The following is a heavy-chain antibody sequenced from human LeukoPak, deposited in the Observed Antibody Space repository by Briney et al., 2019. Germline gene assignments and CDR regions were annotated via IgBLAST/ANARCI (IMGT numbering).Heavy chain of an antibody. CDR3: AGTLGYCSGGSCFVGTPYDY. D-gene: IGHD2-15*01. CDR2: ISGSGGST. V-gene: IGHV3-23*01. CDR1: GFTFSHYA. Sequence: TGGSLRLSCAASGFTFSHYAMSWVRQAPGKGLEWVSAISGSGGSTYYADSVKGRFTISRDNSKNTLYLQMNSLSAEDPAVYYCAGTLGYCSGGSCFVGTPYDYWGQGTLVTVSS. J-gene: IGHJ4*02.